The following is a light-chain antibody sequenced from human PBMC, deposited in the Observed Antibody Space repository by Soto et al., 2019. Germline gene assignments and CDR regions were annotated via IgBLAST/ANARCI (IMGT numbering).Light chain of an antibody. CDR3: QHSGSSPPT. Sequence: EIVLTQSPGTLSLSPGERATLSCRASQSVSSSYLAWYQQRPGQAPRLLIYAASSRATGIPDRFSGSGSGTDFTLTISRLEPEDFAVYYCQHSGSSPPTFGGGNKVEIK. CDR1: QSVSSSY. CDR2: AAS. V-gene: IGKV3-20*01. J-gene: IGKJ4*01.